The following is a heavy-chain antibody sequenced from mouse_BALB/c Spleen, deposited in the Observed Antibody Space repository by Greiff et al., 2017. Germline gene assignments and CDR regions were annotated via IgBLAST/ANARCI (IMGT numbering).Heavy chain of an antibody. J-gene: IGHJ4*01. V-gene: IGHV5-4*02. Sequence: DVMLVESGGGLVKPGGSLKLSCAASGFTFSDYYMYWVRQTPEKRLEWVATISDGGSYTYYPDSVKGRFTISRDNAKNNLYLQMSSLKSEDTAMYYCARVLEAMDYWGQGTSVTVSS. CDR3: ARVLEAMDY. CDR1: GFTFSDYY. CDR2: ISDGGSYT.